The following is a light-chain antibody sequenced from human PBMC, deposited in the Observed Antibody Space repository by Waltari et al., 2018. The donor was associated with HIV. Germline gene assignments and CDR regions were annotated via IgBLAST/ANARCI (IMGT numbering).Light chain of an antibody. V-gene: IGLV1-40*01. CDR3: QSYDSSLSGSGV. CDR1: SSNIGAGYD. Sequence: QSVLTQPPSVSGAPGQRVTISCTGSSSNIGAGYDVHWYRQLPGTAPKLLIYGDNNRPSAVPDRFSGSKSVTSASLAITGLQAEDEANYYCQSYDSSLSGSGVFGGGTKLTVL. CDR2: GDN. J-gene: IGLJ2*01.